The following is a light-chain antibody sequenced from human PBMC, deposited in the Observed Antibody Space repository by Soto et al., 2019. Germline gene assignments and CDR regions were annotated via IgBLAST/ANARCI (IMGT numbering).Light chain of an antibody. CDR3: QQYGSSP. V-gene: IGKV3-20*01. CDR1: QSVSSSY. J-gene: IGKJ4*01. Sequence: EIVLTQSPGTLSLSPGERATLSCRASQSVSSSYLAWYQQKPGQAPRLLIYGASSRATGIPDRFSGSGSGTDFTLTSSRLEPEDFAVYYGQQYGSSPFGGGTKVEIK. CDR2: GAS.